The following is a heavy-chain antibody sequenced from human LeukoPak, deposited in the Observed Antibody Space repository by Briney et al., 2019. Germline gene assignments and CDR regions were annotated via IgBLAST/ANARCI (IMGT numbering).Heavy chain of an antibody. CDR1: GYTFGNYA. Sequence: ASVKVSCKGSGYTFGNYAINWVRQAPGQGLEWMGWISAYSGKTKYAQKSPGRVTLTTDTSTSTAYMELRSLTSDDTAVYYRARSGDNWNAYFDYWGQGTRVTVSS. CDR3: ARSGDNWNAYFDY. J-gene: IGHJ4*02. D-gene: IGHD1-20*01. CDR2: ISAYSGKT. V-gene: IGHV1-18*01.